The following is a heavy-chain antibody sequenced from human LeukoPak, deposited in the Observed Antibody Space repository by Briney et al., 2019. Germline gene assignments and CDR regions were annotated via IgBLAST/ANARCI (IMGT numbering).Heavy chain of an antibody. Sequence: SETLSLTCTVSGGSISSGTYYWSWIRQTPGKGLEWIGYISHSGSTYYNPSLKSRVTISLDRSKNLFSLKLNSVTAADTAVYYCARDGSVLNCSGGRCYSKNDAFDIWGRGTMVTVSS. CDR1: GGSISSGTYY. J-gene: IGHJ3*02. D-gene: IGHD2-15*01. CDR2: ISHSGST. CDR3: ARDGSVLNCSGGRCYSKNDAFDI. V-gene: IGHV4-30-2*01.